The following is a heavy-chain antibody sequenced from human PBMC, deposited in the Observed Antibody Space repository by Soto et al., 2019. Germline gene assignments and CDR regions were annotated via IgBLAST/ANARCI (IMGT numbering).Heavy chain of an antibody. CDR2: ISYDGSNK. V-gene: IGHV3-30*18. CDR1: GFTFSSYG. Sequence: AGGSLRLSCAASGFTFSSYGMHWVRQAPGKGLEWVAVISYDGSNKYYADSVKGRFTISRDNSKNTLYLQMNSLRAEDTAVYYCAKDNYSYGYFDYWGQGTLVTVSS. J-gene: IGHJ4*02. D-gene: IGHD5-18*01. CDR3: AKDNYSYGYFDY.